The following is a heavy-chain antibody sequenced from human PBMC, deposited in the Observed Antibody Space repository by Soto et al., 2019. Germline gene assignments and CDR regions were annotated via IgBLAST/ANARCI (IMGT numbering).Heavy chain of an antibody. Sequence: ASVNFSCKASGYTLTSYGIHWVRQAPVQRLEWMGWINAANGDTKYSPKFQGRVTITRDTSASTAYMELSSLRSEDTAVYYCVRRHVSATGIDWFDPWGQGTLVTVSS. CDR2: INAANGDT. J-gene: IGHJ5*02. V-gene: IGHV1-3*01. CDR3: VRRHVSATGIDWFDP. D-gene: IGHD6-13*01. CDR1: GYTLTSYG.